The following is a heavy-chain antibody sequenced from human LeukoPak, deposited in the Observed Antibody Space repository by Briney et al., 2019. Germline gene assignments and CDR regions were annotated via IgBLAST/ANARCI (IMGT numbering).Heavy chain of an antibody. V-gene: IGHV4-39*07. CDR3: ARRWPAYYYYMDV. CDR1: GGSISSSSYY. D-gene: IGHD4-23*01. Sequence: EASETLSLTCTVSGGSISSSSYYWGWIRQPPGKGLEWIGSIYYSGSTYYNPSLKSRVTISVDTSKNQFSLKLSSVTAADTAVYYCARRWPAYYYYMDVWGKGTTVTVSS. J-gene: IGHJ6*03. CDR2: IYYSGST.